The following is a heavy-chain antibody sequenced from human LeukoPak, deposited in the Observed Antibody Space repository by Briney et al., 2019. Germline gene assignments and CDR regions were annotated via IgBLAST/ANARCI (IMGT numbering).Heavy chain of an antibody. CDR3: ARPYYDSSAPPYDY. CDR1: GYTFTRYG. V-gene: IGHV1-18*01. D-gene: IGHD3-22*01. CDR2: ISAYNGNT. Sequence: ASVKVSCKASGYTFTRYGISWVRQAPGQGLEWMGWISAYNGNTNYAQKLQGRVTMTTDTSTSTAYMELRSLRSDDTAVYYCARPYYDSSAPPYDYWGQGTLVTVSS. J-gene: IGHJ4*02.